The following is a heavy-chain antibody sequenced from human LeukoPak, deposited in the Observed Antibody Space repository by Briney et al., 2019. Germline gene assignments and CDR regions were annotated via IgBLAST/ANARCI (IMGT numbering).Heavy chain of an antibody. V-gene: IGHV4-59*12. CDR2: IYYSGST. D-gene: IGHD3-10*01. Sequence: SETLSLTCTVSGGSISSYYWSWIRQPPGKGLEWIGYIYYSGSTNYNPSLKSRVTISVDTSKNQFSLKLSSVTAADTAVYYCARQGGSGSYYMTSFDPWGQGTLVTVSS. J-gene: IGHJ5*02. CDR1: GGSISSYY. CDR3: ARQGGSGSYYMTSFDP.